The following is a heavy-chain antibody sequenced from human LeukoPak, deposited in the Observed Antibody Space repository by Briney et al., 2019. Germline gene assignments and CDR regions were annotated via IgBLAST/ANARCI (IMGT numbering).Heavy chain of an antibody. Sequence: PGGSLRLSCAASGINFSSYEMNWVRQAPGKGLEWVSDISSSGSTIYYADSVKGRFTISRDNAKNSLYLQMNSLRAEDTAVYYCARGGVVPAAMVVDYWGQGTLVTVSS. J-gene: IGHJ4*02. D-gene: IGHD2-2*01. V-gene: IGHV3-48*03. CDR3: ARGGVVPAAMVVDY. CDR1: GINFSSYE. CDR2: ISSSGSTI.